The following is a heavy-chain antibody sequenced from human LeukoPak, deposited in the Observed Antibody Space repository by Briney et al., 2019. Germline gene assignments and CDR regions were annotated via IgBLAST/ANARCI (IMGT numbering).Heavy chain of an antibody. J-gene: IGHJ4*02. Sequence: GSLRLSCAASGFTFSSYGMHWVRQAPGKGLEWVAVIWYDGSNKYYADSVKGRFTISRDNSKNTLYLQMNSLRAEDTAVYYRARDGGVVVAASPDYWGQGTLVTVSS. CDR1: GFTFSSYG. CDR2: IWYDGSNK. CDR3: ARDGGVVVAASPDY. D-gene: IGHD2-15*01. V-gene: IGHV3-33*01.